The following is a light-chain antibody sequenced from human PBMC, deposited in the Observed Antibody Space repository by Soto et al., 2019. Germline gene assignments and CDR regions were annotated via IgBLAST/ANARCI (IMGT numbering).Light chain of an antibody. Sequence: EIVLTQSPAILSASPGERATLSCRASQTVSSNYLAWYQQKPGQAPRLLIYGASSRATGIPDRISGSGSGSDFTLTISRLEPEDSAVYYCQQYGSSPYTFGQGTKLAIK. CDR3: QQYGSSPYT. CDR2: GAS. CDR1: QTVSSNY. J-gene: IGKJ2*01. V-gene: IGKV3-20*01.